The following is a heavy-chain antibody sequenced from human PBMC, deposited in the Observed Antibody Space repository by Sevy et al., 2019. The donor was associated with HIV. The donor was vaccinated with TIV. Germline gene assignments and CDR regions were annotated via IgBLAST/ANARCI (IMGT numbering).Heavy chain of an antibody. CDR2: LSFGCGRI. Sequence: GGSPRLSCAASGFTFSKYSMSWVRQAPGKGLEWVSTLSFGCGRINYADSVKGRFTISRDDSKNTLYLQMNSLRADDTAVYYCAREGCTKPHDYWGQGTLVTVSS. CDR3: AREGCTKPHDY. D-gene: IGHD2-8*01. J-gene: IGHJ4*02. V-gene: IGHV3-23*01. CDR1: GFTFSKYS.